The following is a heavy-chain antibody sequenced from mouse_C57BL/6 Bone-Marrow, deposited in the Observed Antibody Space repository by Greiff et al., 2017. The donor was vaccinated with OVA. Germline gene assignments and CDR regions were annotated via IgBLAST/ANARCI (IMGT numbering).Heavy chain of an antibody. CDR2: IHPDSSTI. J-gene: IGHJ3*01. V-gene: IGHV4-1*01. CDR1: GVDFSRYW. D-gene: IGHD2-4*01. CDR3: ARRENDYDEAWFAY. Sequence: AAAGVDFSRYWTRWVRRAPVQGLDWLGEIHPDSSTINYAPSLKDRFIISRDNAKNTLYLQMSKVRSEDTALYYCARRENDYDEAWFAYWGQGTLVTVSA.